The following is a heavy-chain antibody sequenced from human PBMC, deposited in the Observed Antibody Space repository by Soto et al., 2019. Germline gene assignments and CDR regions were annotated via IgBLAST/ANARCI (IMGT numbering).Heavy chain of an antibody. CDR2: IYHSGST. CDR1: GGSISSSNW. J-gene: IGHJ4*02. Sequence: SETLSLTCAVSGGSISSSNWWSWVRQPPGKGLEWIGEIYHSGSTNYNPSLKSRVTISVDTSKNQFSLKLSSVTAADTAVYYCAGHCISSSCYQDYWGQGTLVT. V-gene: IGHV4-4*02. CDR3: AGHCISSSCYQDY. D-gene: IGHD2-2*01.